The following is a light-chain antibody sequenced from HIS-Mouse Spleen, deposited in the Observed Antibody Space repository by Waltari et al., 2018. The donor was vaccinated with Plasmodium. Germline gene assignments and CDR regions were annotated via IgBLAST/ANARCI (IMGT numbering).Light chain of an antibody. CDR2: YYSDSDK. V-gene: IGLV5-37*01. Sequence: QPVLTQPPSSSASPGESARLTCTLPSDINAGSYNIYWYQQKPGSTPRYLLYYYSDSDKGQGSGVPSRFSGSKDASANTGILLISGLQSEDEADYYCMIWPSNASGVFGGGTKLTVL. CDR3: MIWPSNASGV. CDR1: SDINAGSYN. J-gene: IGLJ3*02.